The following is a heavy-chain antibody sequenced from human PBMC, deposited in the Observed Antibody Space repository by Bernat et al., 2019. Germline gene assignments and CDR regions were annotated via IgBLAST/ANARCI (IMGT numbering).Heavy chain of an antibody. D-gene: IGHD5/OR15-5a*01. V-gene: IGHV3-23*01. CDR2: IGSGSDT. J-gene: IGHJ5*02. CDR3: ARALGVVSPTVTRWFDP. CDR1: GFTFSTYA. Sequence: EVQLLESGGGLVQPGGSLRLSCAASGFTFSTYAMTWVRQAPEKGLEWVSIIGSGSDTYYPDSVRGRFTISRDNSKNTVYLQMNSLRVEDTATYYCARALGVVSPTVTRWFDPWGQGILVTVSS.